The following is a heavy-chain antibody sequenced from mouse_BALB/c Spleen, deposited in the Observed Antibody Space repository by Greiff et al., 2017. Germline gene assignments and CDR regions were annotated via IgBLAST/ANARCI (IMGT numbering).Heavy chain of an antibody. CDR3: ARSYYGYDPYAMDY. CDR2: ISYSGST. J-gene: IGHJ4*01. Sequence: EVQLQESGPGLVKPSQSLSLTCTVTGYSITSDYAWNWIRQFPGNKLEWMGYISYSGSTSYNPSLKSLISITRDTSKNQFFLQLNSVTTEDTATYYCARSYYGYDPYAMDYWGQGTSVTVSS. CDR1: GYSITSDYA. V-gene: IGHV3-2*02. D-gene: IGHD2-9*01.